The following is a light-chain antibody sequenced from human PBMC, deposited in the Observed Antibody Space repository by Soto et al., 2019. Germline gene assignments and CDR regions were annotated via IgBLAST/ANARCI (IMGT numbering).Light chain of an antibody. CDR1: RTVSNR. CDR2: GAS. J-gene: IGKJ4*01. Sequence: EILMTQSPDTLSVSPGERVTLSCRASRTVSNRLAWYQHKPGQAPRLLISGASTGATGIPPRFRGSGSGTEFTLTVDTLQSEYIAIYYCQQYYHWPVTFGGGTKVEIK. V-gene: IGKV3-15*01. CDR3: QQYYHWPVT.